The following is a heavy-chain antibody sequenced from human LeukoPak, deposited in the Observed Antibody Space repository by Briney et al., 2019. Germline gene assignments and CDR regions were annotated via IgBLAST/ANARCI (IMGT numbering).Heavy chain of an antibody. V-gene: IGHV4-59*08. J-gene: IGHJ2*01. CDR3: ARYVQWVAGRWYFDL. Sequence: PSETLSLTCTVSGGSISSYYWSWIRQPPGKGLEWIGYIYYSGSTNYNPSLKSRVTISVDTSKNQFSLTLSSVTAADTAVYYCARYVQWVAGRWYFDLWGRGTLVTVSS. CDR2: IYYSGST. CDR1: GGSISSYY. D-gene: IGHD6-19*01.